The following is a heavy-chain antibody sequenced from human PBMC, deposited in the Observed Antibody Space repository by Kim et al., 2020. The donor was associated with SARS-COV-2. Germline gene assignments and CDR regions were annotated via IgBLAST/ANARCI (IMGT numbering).Heavy chain of an antibody. Sequence: YNPSLKSRVTISVDTSKNQFSLKLSSVTAADTAVYYCARYSSTVVTGFDYWGQGTLVTVSS. J-gene: IGHJ4*02. V-gene: IGHV4-30-2*05. D-gene: IGHD4-17*01. CDR3: ARYSSTVVTGFDY.